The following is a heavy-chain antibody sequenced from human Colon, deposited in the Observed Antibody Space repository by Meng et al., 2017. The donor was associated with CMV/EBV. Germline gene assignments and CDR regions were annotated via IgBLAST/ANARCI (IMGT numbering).Heavy chain of an antibody. J-gene: IGHJ4*02. CDR3: GRNRVDH. CDR2: IAFDGSKN. Sequence: GESLTISCAASGFRFSGYGMHWVRQAPGKGLECVAFIAFDGSKNHYADSVKGRFTISRDNTKSSLYLQMNSLSGEDTAVYYCGRNRVDHWGQGTLVTVSS. CDR1: GFRFSGYG. V-gene: IGHV3-33*01. D-gene: IGHD3-10*01.